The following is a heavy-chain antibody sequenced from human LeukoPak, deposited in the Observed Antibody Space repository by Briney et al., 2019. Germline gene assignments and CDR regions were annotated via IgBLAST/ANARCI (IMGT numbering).Heavy chain of an antibody. CDR2: IYYSGST. D-gene: IGHD1-7*01. V-gene: IGHV4-30-4*08. CDR1: GGSISSGDYY. Sequence: SETLSLTCTVSGGSISSGDYYWSWIRQPPGKGLEWIGHIYYSGSTYYNPSLKSRVTISVDTSKNQFSLKLSSVTAADTAVYYCARGQRELELRAVLNWFDPWGQGTLVTVSS. CDR3: ARGQRELELRAVLNWFDP. J-gene: IGHJ5*02.